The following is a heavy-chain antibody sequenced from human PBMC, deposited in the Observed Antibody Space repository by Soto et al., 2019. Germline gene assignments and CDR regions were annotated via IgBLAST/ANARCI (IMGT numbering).Heavy chain of an antibody. CDR1: GYTFTGYY. CDR3: ARGRIIVALYYYGMDV. J-gene: IGHJ6*02. CDR2: INPNSGGI. V-gene: IGHV1-2*02. Sequence: GASVKVSCKASGYTFTGYYMHCVRQAPGQGLEWMGWINPNSGGINYAQKFQGRVTMTRDTSISTAYMELSRLRSDDTAVYYCARGRIIVALYYYGMDVWGQGTTVTVSS. D-gene: IGHD5-12*01.